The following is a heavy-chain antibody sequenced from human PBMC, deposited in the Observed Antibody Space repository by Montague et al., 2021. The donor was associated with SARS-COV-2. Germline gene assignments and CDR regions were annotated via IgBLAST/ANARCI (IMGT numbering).Heavy chain of an antibody. V-gene: IGHV4-59*01. Sequence: SETLSLTCAVSGGSICNYFWSCIRQTPGKGLEWIGYIYHGGSIDYNPSLSSRVTISVDTSKSQFSVQLSSVTAADTAVYYCAQTSGGAYYYPMDVWGQGITVTVSS. CDR1: GGSICNYF. CDR2: IYHGGSI. J-gene: IGHJ6*02. D-gene: IGHD2-2*01. CDR3: AQTSGGAYYYPMDV.